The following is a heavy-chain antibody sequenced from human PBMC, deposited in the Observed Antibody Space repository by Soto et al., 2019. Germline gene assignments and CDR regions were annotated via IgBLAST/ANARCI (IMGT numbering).Heavy chain of an antibody. CDR1: GFTFSSYI. Sequence: VGSLRLSCAASGFTFSSYIMTWVRQAPGKGLEWVSTISSGSSYIYYADSVKGRFTISRDDANNSLYLQMNSLRAEDTALYYCAKNGLDNSPSAIDSWGPGTLVTVSS. J-gene: IGHJ4*02. CDR2: ISSGSSYI. D-gene: IGHD2-8*01. CDR3: AKNGLDNSPSAIDS. V-gene: IGHV3-21*04.